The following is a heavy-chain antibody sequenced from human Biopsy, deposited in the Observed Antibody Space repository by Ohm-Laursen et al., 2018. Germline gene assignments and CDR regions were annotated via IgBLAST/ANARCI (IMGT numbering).Heavy chain of an antibody. J-gene: IGHJ4*02. V-gene: IGHV4-39*01. Sequence: SDTLSLTCTVTDGSISNIINYWGWIRQPLGKGLEWLGSIYHTGITDYNPSLKSRVTISVDTSNNQFSQNLSSLTAADTAVYYCARHSFGSGRDFWGQGTLVTVSS. D-gene: IGHD3-10*01. CDR2: IYHTGIT. CDR3: ARHSFGSGRDF. CDR1: DGSISNIINY.